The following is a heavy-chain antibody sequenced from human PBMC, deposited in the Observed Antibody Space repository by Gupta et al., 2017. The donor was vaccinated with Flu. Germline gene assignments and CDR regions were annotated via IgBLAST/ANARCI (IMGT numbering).Heavy chain of an antibody. CDR3: ARVIRGSYFLSDYFDY. D-gene: IGHD1-26*01. J-gene: IGHJ4*02. Sequence: PPGKGLEWIGEINHSGSTNYNPSLKSRVTISVDTSKNQFSLKLSSVTAADTAVYYCARVIRGSYFLSDYFDYWGQGTLVTVSS. V-gene: IGHV4-34*01. CDR2: INHSGST.